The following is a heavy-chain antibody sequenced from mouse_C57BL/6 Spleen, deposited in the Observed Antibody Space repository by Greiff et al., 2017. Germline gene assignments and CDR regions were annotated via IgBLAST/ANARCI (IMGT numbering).Heavy chain of an antibody. CDR3: ARAYDYDVGWFAY. CDR1: GYSITSGYY. CDR2: ISYDGSN. D-gene: IGHD2-4*01. J-gene: IGHJ3*01. Sequence: EVQLQQSGPGLVKPSQSLSLTCSVTGYSITSGYYWNWLRQFPGNKLEWMGYISYDGSNNYNPSLKNRISITRDTSKNQFFLKLNSVTTEDTATYYCARAYDYDVGWFAYWGQGTLVTVSA. V-gene: IGHV3-6*01.